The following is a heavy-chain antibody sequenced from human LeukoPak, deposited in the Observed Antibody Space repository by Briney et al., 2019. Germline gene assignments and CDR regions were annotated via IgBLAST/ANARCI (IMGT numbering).Heavy chain of an antibody. CDR3: ANARYCTSTSCYRLTYYYYYGMDV. CDR1: GFTFSSYG. D-gene: IGHD2-2*01. J-gene: IGHJ6*02. CDR2: ISYDGSNQ. V-gene: IGHV3-30*18. Sequence: PGGSLRLSCAASGFTFSSYGMHWVRQAPGKGLEWVAVISYDGSNQYYADSVKGRFTISRDNSKNTLYLQMDSLRAEDTAVYYCANARYCTSTSCYRLTYYYYYGMDVWGQGTTVAVSS.